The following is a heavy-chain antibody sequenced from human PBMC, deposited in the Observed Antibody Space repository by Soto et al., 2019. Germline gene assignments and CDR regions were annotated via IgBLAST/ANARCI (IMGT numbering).Heavy chain of an antibody. D-gene: IGHD5-18*01. J-gene: IGHJ5*02. CDR1: GFTFSSYA. Sequence: GGSLRLSCAASGFTFSSYAMHWVRQAPGKGLEGVAVISYDGSNKYYADSVKGRFTISRDNSKNTLYLQMTSLRAEDTAVYYCARDGMGIQPGAFSFDPWGQGKTVTVSS. CDR2: ISYDGSNK. V-gene: IGHV3-30-3*01. CDR3: ARDGMGIQPGAFSFDP.